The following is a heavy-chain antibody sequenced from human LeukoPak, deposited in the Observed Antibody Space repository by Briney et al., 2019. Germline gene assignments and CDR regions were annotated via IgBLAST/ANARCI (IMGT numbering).Heavy chain of an antibody. D-gene: IGHD3-3*01. Sequence: PGGSLRLSCAASGFTFSSYSMNWVRQAPGKGLEWVSYISSSSSTIYYADSVKGRFTISRDNAKNSLYLQMNSLRAEDTAVYYGAREGYDFWSGYRNYFDYWGQGTLVTVSS. V-gene: IGHV3-48*01. CDR1: GFTFSSYS. CDR3: AREGYDFWSGYRNYFDY. J-gene: IGHJ4*02. CDR2: ISSSSSTI.